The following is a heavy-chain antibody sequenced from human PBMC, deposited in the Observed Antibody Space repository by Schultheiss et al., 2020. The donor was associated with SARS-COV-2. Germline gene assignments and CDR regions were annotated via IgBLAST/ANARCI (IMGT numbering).Heavy chain of an antibody. CDR3: ARTGTTVTLRGSYYYYGMDV. J-gene: IGHJ6*02. CDR1: GYTFSNYW. Sequence: GESLKISCKGSGYTFSNYWIGWVRQMPGKGLEWMGIIYPGDSDTRYSPSFQGQVTISADKSISTAYLQWSSLKASDTAMYYCARTGTTVTLRGSYYYYGMDVWGQGTTVTVSS. CDR2: IYPGDSDT. V-gene: IGHV5-51*01. D-gene: IGHD4-17*01.